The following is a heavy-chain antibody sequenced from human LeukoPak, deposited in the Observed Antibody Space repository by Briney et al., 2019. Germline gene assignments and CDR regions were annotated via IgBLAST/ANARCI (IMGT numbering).Heavy chain of an antibody. J-gene: IGHJ4*02. CDR1: GGSISSSSYY. V-gene: IGHV4-39*07. Sequence: SETLSLTCTVSGGSISSSSYYWGWIRQPPGKGLEWIGSIYYSGSTYYNPSLKSRVTISVDTSKNQFSLKLSSVTAADTAVYYCARDFMVRGVDYWGQGTLVTVSS. CDR2: IYYSGST. D-gene: IGHD3-10*01. CDR3: ARDFMVRGVDY.